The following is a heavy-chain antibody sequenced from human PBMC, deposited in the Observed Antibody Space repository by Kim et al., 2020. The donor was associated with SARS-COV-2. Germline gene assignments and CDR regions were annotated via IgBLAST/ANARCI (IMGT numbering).Heavy chain of an antibody. CDR3: ARGLVWFGELPPLGY. V-gene: IGHV1-3*01. D-gene: IGHD3-10*01. Sequence: ASVKVSCKASGYTFTNYAMHWVRQAPGQRLEWMGWINAGNGNTKYSQKFQGRVTITRDTSASTAYMELNSLRSEDTAVYYCARGLVWFGELPPLGYWGQGTLVTVSS. J-gene: IGHJ4*02. CDR1: GYTFTNYA. CDR2: INAGNGNT.